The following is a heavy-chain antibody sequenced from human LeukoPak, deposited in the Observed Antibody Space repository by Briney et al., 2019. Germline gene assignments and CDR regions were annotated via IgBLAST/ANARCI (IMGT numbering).Heavy chain of an antibody. J-gene: IGHJ6*03. CDR2: IYTSGST. V-gene: IGHV4-61*02. Sequence: PSQTLSLTCTVSGGSISSGSYYWSWIRQPAGKGLEWIGRIYTSGSTNYNPSLKSRVTISLDTSKNQFSLKMSSVTAADTAVYYCAVDTAGSAADYYYYMDVWGKGTTVTVSS. CDR1: GGSISSGSYY. CDR3: AVDTAGSAADYYYYMDV. D-gene: IGHD5-18*01.